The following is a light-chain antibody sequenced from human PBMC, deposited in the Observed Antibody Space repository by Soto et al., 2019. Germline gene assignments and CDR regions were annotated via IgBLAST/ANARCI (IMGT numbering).Light chain of an antibody. CDR1: SSNIGAGYD. V-gene: IGLV1-40*01. CDR3: QSYDNSLSALYV. J-gene: IGLJ1*01. CDR2: GNN. Sequence: QSVLTQPPSVSGAPGQRVTISCTGSSSNIGAGYDVHWYQQLPGTAPKLLIYGNNNRPSGVPDRFSGSKSGTSASLAITGLQAEDEADYYCQSYDNSLSALYVFGTGTKVTLL.